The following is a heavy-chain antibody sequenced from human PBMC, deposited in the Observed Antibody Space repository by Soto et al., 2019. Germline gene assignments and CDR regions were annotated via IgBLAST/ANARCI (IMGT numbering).Heavy chain of an antibody. CDR3: ARDRESSSDYYYYGMDV. V-gene: IGHV6-1*01. D-gene: IGHD6-13*01. CDR2: TYYRSKWYN. CDR1: GYSVSSNSAA. J-gene: IGHJ6*02. Sequence: SHTLSLTCAISGYSVSSNSAALNWIRQSPSRGLEWLGRTYYRSKWYNDYAVSVKSRITINPDTSKNQFSLQLNSVTPEDTAVYYCARDRESSSDYYYYGMDVWGQGTTVTVSS.